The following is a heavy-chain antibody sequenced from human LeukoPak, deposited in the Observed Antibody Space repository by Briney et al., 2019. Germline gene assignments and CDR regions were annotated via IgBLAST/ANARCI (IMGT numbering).Heavy chain of an antibody. V-gene: IGHV3-21*01. CDR3: ARHYDSSGYSQPESCDY. D-gene: IGHD3-22*01. Sequence: PGGSLRLSCAASGFTFSSYSMNWVRQAPGKGLEWVTSISSSSSYIYYADSVKGRFTISRDNAKNSLYLQMNSLRAEDTAVYYCARHYDSSGYSQPESCDYWGQGTLVTVSS. J-gene: IGHJ4*02. CDR2: ISSSSSYI. CDR1: GFTFSSYS.